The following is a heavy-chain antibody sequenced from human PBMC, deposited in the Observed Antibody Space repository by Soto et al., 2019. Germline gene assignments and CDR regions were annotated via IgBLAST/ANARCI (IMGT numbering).Heavy chain of an antibody. J-gene: IGHJ4*02. CDR1: GFTFSTYA. CDR2: ISGSGGNST. D-gene: IGHD2-15*01. CDR3: AKGGGSCCFDN. V-gene: IGHV3-23*01. Sequence: LRLSCAASGFTFSTYAMSWVRQAPGKGLEWVSAISGSGGNSTFYGDSVKGRFTISRDNSKNTLYLQMNSLGAEDTAVYYCAKGGGSCCFDNWGQGTLVTVSS.